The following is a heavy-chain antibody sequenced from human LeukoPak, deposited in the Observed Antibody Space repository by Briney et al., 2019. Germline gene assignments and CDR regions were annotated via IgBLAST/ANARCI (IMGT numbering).Heavy chain of an antibody. CDR2: ISAYNGNT. CDR1: GGTFSSYA. J-gene: IGHJ6*02. CDR3: ARDGDYDFWSGYYYYYYYGMDV. D-gene: IGHD3-3*01. Sequence: ASVKVSCKASGGTFSSYAISWVRQAPGQGLEWMGWISAYNGNTNYAQKLQGRVTTTTDTSTSTAYMELRSLRSDDTAVYYCARDGDYDFWSGYYYYYYYGMDVWGQGTTVTVSS. V-gene: IGHV1-18*01.